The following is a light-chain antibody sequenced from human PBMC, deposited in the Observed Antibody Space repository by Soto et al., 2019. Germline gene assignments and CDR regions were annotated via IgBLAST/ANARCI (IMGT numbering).Light chain of an antibody. CDR2: GAS. CDR3: QHYGSSPYT. V-gene: IGKV3-20*01. Sequence: EIVLTQSPGTLSLSPGERATLSCRASESVTSGYLAWYQQKPGQAPRLLIYGASSRATGIPNRFSGSGSGTDFTLTISRLEPEDFAVYHCQHYGSSPYTFGQGTKLEI. J-gene: IGKJ2*01. CDR1: ESVTSGY.